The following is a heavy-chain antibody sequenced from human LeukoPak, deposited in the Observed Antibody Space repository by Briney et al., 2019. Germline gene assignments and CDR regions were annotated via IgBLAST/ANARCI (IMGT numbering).Heavy chain of an antibody. J-gene: IGHJ6*03. V-gene: IGHV4-59*01. Sequence: SETLSLTCTVSDDSITMYYWTWIPQPPGKGLEWIGYVDHTGSTKFNPSLNGRVSISRDTSNNFFSLRLRSVTAADTAVYFCARGRVSSSTWYSTYYYFFYMDFWGKGTTVTVSS. CDR2: VDHTGST. CDR3: ARGRVSSSTWYSTYYYFFYMDF. CDR1: DDSITMYY. D-gene: IGHD4-11*01.